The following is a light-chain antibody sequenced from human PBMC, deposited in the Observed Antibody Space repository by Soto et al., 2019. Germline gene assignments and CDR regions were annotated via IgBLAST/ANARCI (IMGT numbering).Light chain of an antibody. CDR2: CAS. V-gene: IGKV4-1*01. J-gene: IGKJ4*01. Sequence: DIVMTQSPDSLAVYLGERATINCKSSQGVLYSSNNKNYLAWYQQKPGQPPKLLIYCASTRQSGVPDRFSGSGSGTDFTLTISSLQAEDVAVYYCQQCYSIPTTFGGGTRVEIK. CDR1: QGVLYSSNNKNY. CDR3: QQCYSIPTT.